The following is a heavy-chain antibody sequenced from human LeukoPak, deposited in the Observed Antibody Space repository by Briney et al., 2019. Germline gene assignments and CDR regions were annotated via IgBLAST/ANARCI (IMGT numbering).Heavy chain of an antibody. CDR2: IIPIFGTA. J-gene: IGHJ4*02. CDR3: ATNHYYDSSGSVDY. V-gene: IGHV1-69*13. CDR1: GGAFSSYA. D-gene: IGHD3-22*01. Sequence: SVKVSCKASGGAFSSYAISWVRQAPGQGLEWMGGIIPIFGTANYAQKFQGRVTITADESTSTAYMELSSLRSEDTAVYYCATNHYYDSSGSVDYWGQGTLVTVSS.